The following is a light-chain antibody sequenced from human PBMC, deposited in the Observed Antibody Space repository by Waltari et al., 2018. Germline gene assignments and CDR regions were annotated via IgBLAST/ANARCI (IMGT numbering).Light chain of an antibody. CDR3: QQYYRYPVT. CDR1: QVISSD. Sequence: AIQLTQSPSSLSASVWDGVTITCRASQVISSDVAWYQQKPGKAPKLLISGASTWDSGIPDRFSGSGSGTDFTLTISRLEPEDFATYYCQQYYRYPVTFGGGTKVEI. J-gene: IGKJ4*02. V-gene: IGKV1-13*02. CDR2: GAS.